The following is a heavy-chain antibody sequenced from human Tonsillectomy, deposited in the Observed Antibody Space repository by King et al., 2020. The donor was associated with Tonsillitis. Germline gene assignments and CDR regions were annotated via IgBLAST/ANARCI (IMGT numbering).Heavy chain of an antibody. CDR1: GGSFSGYY. CDR2: INHSGST. V-gene: IGHV4-34*01. D-gene: IGHD6-13*01. Sequence: VQLQQWGAGLLKPSETLSLTCAVYGGSFSGYYWSWIRQPPGKGLEWIGEINHSGSTNYNPSLKSRVTISVDTSKNQFSLKLSSVTAADTAVYYCARKFGWQQLVRGGPGNWFDPWGQGTLVTVSS. CDR3: ARKFGWQQLVRGGPGNWFDP. J-gene: IGHJ5*02.